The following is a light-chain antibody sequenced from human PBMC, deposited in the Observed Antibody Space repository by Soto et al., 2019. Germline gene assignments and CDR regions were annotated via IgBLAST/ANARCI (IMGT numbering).Light chain of an antibody. Sequence: DIQMTQSPSTLSASVGDRVTITCRASESISLWLAWFQQKPGKAPKLLIYKASTLASGVPSRFSGSGSGTEFTLTIRSLKPDDFAIYYCQHYNSFPYTFGQGTKVDI. CDR3: QHYNSFPYT. CDR1: ESISLW. J-gene: IGKJ2*01. V-gene: IGKV1-5*03. CDR2: KAS.